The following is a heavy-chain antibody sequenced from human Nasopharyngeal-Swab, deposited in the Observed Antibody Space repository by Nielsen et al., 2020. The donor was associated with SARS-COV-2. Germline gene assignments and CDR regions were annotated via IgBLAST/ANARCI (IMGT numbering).Heavy chain of an antibody. V-gene: IGHV4-59*01. CDR1: GGSIDTYY. D-gene: IGHD3-10*01. Sequence: SETLSLTCTVSGGSIDTYYWNWIRQPPGKELEWIGYISYSGATKYNPSLEGRVTISLDTSKNQFFPRLSAVTAADTAVYFCARKYGSGSYIGFDPWGQGTLVTVSS. J-gene: IGHJ5*02. CDR3: ARKYGSGSYIGFDP. CDR2: ISYSGAT.